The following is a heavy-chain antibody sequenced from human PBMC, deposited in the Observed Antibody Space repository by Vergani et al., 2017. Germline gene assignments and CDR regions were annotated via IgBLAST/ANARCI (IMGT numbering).Heavy chain of an antibody. CDR3: ARGNLAAAGLLPPYYYYGMDV. CDR2: IYTSGST. V-gene: IGHV4-4*07. CDR1: GGSISSYY. J-gene: IGHJ6*02. D-gene: IGHD6-13*01. Sequence: QVQLQESGPGLVKPSETLSLTCTVSGGSISSYYWSWIRQPAGKGLEWIGRIYTSGSTNYNPSLKSRVTMSVDTSKTQFSLKLSSVTAADTAVYYCARGNLAAAGLLPPYYYYGMDVWGQGP.